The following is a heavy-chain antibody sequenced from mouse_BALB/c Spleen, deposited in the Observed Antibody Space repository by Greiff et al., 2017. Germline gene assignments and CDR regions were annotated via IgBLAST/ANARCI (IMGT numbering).Heavy chain of an antibody. CDR2: IDPFNGGT. V-gene: IGHV1S135*01. CDR3: ARERGDYYAMDY. CDR1: GYSFTSYY. J-gene: IGHJ4*01. Sequence: VQLKQSGPELMKPGASVKISCKASGYSFTSYYMHWVKQSHGKSLEWIGYIDPFNGGTSYNQKFKGKATLTVDKSSSTAYMHLSSLTSEDSAVYYCARERGDYYAMDYWGQGTSVTVSS.